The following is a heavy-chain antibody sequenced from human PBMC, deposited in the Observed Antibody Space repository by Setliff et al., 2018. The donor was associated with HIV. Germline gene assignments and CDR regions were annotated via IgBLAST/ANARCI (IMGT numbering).Heavy chain of an antibody. CDR3: ARRVPPIPSGDLDY. CDR2: IKQDGSEK. CDR1: GFTFSNYW. V-gene: IGHV3-7*03. J-gene: IGHJ4*02. Sequence: GGSLRLSCAASGFTFSNYWMSWVRQAPGKGLEWVANIKQDGSEKYYVDSVKGRFTISRDNAKNSLYLQMNSLRAEDTAVYYCARRVPPIPSGDLDYWGQGTLVTVSS. D-gene: IGHD4-17*01.